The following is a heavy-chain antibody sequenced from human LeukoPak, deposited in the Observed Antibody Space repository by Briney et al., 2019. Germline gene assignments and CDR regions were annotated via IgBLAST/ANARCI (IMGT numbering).Heavy chain of an antibody. CDR1: GDGLSSNSAA. CDR3: ARAPSSGWPYYYYYYGMDV. Sequence: SQTLSLTCAISGDGLSSNSAAWDWITQSPSRGFEWLGRTYFRYKTYTDYAVSVKSQITNNPDTSKTQSSLQLNSVTPENTAVYYCARAPSSGWPYYYYYYGMDVWGQGTTVTVSS. D-gene: IGHD6-19*01. V-gene: IGHV6-1*01. J-gene: IGHJ6*02. CDR2: TYFRYKTYT.